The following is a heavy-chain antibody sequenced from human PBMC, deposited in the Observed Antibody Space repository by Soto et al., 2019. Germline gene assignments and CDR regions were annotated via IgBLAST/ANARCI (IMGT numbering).Heavy chain of an antibody. J-gene: IGHJ3*02. CDR3: VKDQDWNYASNDAFDI. V-gene: IGHV3-64D*06. CDR1: GFTFLSYA. Sequence: GGSLRLSCSASGFTFLSYAMHWVRQAPGKGLAYVSAIGSNGGSTYYADSVKGRFTISRDNSKNTLYLQMSSLRAEDTAMYYCVKDQDWNYASNDAFDIWGQGTMVTVSS. D-gene: IGHD1-7*01. CDR2: IGSNGGST.